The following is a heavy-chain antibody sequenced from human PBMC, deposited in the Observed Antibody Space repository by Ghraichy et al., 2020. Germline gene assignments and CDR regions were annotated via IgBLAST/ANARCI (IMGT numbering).Heavy chain of an antibody. Sequence: ASVKVSCKASGYTFTSYDINWVRQATGQGLEWMGWMNPNSGNTGYAQKFQGRVTMTRNTSISTAYMELSSLRSEDTAVYYCAMASATVTTRSYYYYGMDVWGQGTTVTVSS. J-gene: IGHJ6*02. CDR3: AMASATVTTRSYYYYGMDV. V-gene: IGHV1-8*01. CDR2: MNPNSGNT. CDR1: GYTFTSYD. D-gene: IGHD4-17*01.